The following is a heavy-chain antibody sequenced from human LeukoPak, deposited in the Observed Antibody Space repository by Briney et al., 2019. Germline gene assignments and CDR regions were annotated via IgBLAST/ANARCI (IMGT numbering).Heavy chain of an antibody. V-gene: IGHV3-48*03. CDR1: GFTFSSYE. D-gene: IGHD3-10*02. Sequence: PGRSLRLSCAASGFTFSSYEMNWVRQAPGKGLEWVSYISSSGSTIYYADSVKSRFTISRDNAKNSLYLQMNSLRAEDTAVYYCAELGITMIGGVWGKGTTVTISS. J-gene: IGHJ6*04. CDR2: ISSSGSTI. CDR3: AELGITMIGGV.